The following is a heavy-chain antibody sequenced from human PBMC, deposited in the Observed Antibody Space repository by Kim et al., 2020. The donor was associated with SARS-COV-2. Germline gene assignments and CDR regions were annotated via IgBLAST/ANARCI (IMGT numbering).Heavy chain of an antibody. CDR3: ARGKYWANGMDV. V-gene: IGHV3-74*03. CDR2: INNDGSTT. Sequence: GGSLRLSCAASGFTFSTYWMHWVRQGPGKGLEWVSRINNDGSTTTYADSVKGRFTISRDNAKNTMYLQVNSLRVEDTAVYYCARGKYWANGMDVWGQGTTVTVSS. J-gene: IGHJ6*02. D-gene: IGHD2-8*02. CDR1: GFTFSTYW.